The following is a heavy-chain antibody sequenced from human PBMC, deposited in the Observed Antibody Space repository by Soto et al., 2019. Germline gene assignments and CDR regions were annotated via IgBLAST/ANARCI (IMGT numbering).Heavy chain of an antibody. J-gene: IGHJ4*02. CDR2: ISFDGSNK. V-gene: IGHV3-30-3*01. D-gene: IGHD6-13*01. CDR3: ARGSSSSWSRYYFDF. Sequence: GGSLRLSCAASGFTFTSYAIHWVRQAPGKGLEWVAVISFDGSNKHNADSVKGRFTISRDNSKNTLYLQMNSLRDDDTAVYYCARGSSSSWSRYYFDFWGQGTLVTVSS. CDR1: GFTFTSYA.